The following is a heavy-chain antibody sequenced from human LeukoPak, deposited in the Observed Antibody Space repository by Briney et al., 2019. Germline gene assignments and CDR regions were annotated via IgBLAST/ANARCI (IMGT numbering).Heavy chain of an antibody. Sequence: SETLSLTCTVSGYSISSGYYWGWIRQPPGKGLEWIGSIYHSGRNYYNPYLKSRVTISVDTSKNQLSLKLSSVTAADTAVYYCARDRESIAARHFDYWGQGTLVTVSS. J-gene: IGHJ4*02. CDR2: IYHSGRN. CDR3: ARDRESIAARHFDY. D-gene: IGHD6-6*01. V-gene: IGHV4-38-2*02. CDR1: GYSISSGYY.